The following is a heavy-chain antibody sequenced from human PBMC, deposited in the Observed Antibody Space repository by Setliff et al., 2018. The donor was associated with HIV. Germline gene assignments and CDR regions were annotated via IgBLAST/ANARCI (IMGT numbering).Heavy chain of an antibody. CDR2: IYYSGST. J-gene: IGHJ6*03. Sequence: TLSLPCTVSGGSISSSSYYWGWIRQPPGKGLEWIGSIYYSGSTYYNPSLKSRVTISVDTSKNHFSLKLSSVTAADTAVYYCARRLLVATTGAYPYYYYYYYMDVWGKGTTVTVSS. CDR3: ARRLLVATTGAYPYYYYYYYMDV. CDR1: GGSISSSSYY. V-gene: IGHV4-39*01. D-gene: IGHD5-12*01.